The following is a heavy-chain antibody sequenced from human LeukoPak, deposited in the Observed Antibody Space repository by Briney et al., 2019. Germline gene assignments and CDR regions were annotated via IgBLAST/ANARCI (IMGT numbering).Heavy chain of an antibody. Sequence: SQTLSLTCTVSGGSISSGDYYWSWIRQPPGKGLEWIGYIYYSGNSNYNPSLKSRVTISVDTAKNHFSLKLSSVTAADTAVYYCARAYGSGSHFDYWGQGTLVTVSS. CDR1: GGSISSGDYY. J-gene: IGHJ4*02. D-gene: IGHD3-10*01. CDR2: IYYSGNS. V-gene: IGHV4-61*03. CDR3: ARAYGSGSHFDY.